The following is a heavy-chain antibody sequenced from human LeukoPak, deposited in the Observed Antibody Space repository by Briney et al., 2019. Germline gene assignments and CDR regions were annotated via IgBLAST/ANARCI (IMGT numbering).Heavy chain of an antibody. CDR3: ARELGLGEWWGGDHDAFDI. CDR1: GFTFSNYA. Sequence: GGSLRLSCAASGFTFSNYAMSWVRQAPGKGLEWVAVISYDGSNKYYADSVKGRFTISRDNSKNTLYLQMNSLRAEDTAVYYCARELGLGEWWGGDHDAFDIWGQGTMVTVSS. J-gene: IGHJ3*02. CDR2: ISYDGSNK. D-gene: IGHD3-16*01. V-gene: IGHV3-30*04.